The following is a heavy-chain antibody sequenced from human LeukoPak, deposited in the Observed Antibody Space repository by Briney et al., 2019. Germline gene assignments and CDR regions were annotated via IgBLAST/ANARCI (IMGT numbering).Heavy chain of an antibody. CDR1: GFTVSSYA. CDR2: ISYDGSNK. V-gene: IGHV3-30-3*01. CDR3: ARVGGGSARSSY. Sequence: GGSLRLSCAASGFTVSSYAMHWVRQAPGKGLEWAAVISYDGSNKYYADSVKGRFTISRDNSKNTLYLQMNSLRAEDTAVYYCARVGGGSARSSYWGQGTLVTVSS. D-gene: IGHD3-16*01. J-gene: IGHJ4*02.